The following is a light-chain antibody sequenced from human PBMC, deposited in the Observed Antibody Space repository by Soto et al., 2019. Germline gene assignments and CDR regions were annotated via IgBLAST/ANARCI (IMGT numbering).Light chain of an antibody. V-gene: IGKV1-5*01. CDR1: QSISSY. CDR3: QQYNSYSPWT. CDR2: HAS. Sequence: DIQMTQSPSSLSASVGDRVTITCRASQSISSYLNWYQQKPGKAPKVLIYHASNLQSGVPSRFSGSGSGTEFTLTISSLQPEDFAIYYCQQYNSYSPWTFGQGTKV. J-gene: IGKJ1*01.